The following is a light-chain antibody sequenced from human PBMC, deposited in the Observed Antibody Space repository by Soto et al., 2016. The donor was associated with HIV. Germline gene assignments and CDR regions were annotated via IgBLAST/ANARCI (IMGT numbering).Light chain of an antibody. CDR3: QVWDSSDHYV. CDR2: DDS. Sequence: SYELTQPPSVSVAPGKTARITCGGNNIGTRSVHWYQQKAGQAPVLVVYDDSDRPSGIPERFSGSNSGSTATLTISRVEAGDEADYYCQVWDSSDHYVFGTGTKVTVL. J-gene: IGLJ1*01. CDR1: NIGTRS. V-gene: IGLV3-21*01.